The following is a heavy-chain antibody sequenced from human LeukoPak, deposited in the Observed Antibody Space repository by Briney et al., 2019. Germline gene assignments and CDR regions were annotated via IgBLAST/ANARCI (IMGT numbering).Heavy chain of an antibody. Sequence: PSETLSLTCDVSGGSISSGLYSWSWMRQPRGKGLEWIGYIYHTGSTYYNPSLKSRVTISVDTSKNQFSLRLSSVTAADTAVYYCARLQYCSGTSCYWFDPWGQGALVTVSS. CDR1: GGSISSGLYS. J-gene: IGHJ5*02. CDR3: ARLQYCSGTSCYWFDP. V-gene: IGHV4-30-2*01. D-gene: IGHD2-2*01. CDR2: IYHTGST.